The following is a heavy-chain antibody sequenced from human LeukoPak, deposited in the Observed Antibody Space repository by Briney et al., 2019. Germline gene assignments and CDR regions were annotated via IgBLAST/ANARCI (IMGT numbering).Heavy chain of an antibody. Sequence: GASVKVSCKASGYTFTSYGISWVRQAPGQGLEWMGWISAYNGNTNYAQKLQGRVTMTTDTSTSTAYMELRSLRSDDTAVYYCARDTYYYGPGSYDYWGQGTLVTVSS. J-gene: IGHJ4*02. V-gene: IGHV1-18*04. CDR2: ISAYNGNT. D-gene: IGHD3-10*01. CDR1: GYTFTSYG. CDR3: ARDTYYYGPGSYDY.